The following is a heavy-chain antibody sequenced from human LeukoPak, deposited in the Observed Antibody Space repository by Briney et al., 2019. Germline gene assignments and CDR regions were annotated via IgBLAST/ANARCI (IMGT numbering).Heavy chain of an antibody. Sequence: GASVKVSCKASGYTFTSYDINWVRQATGQGLEWMGWMNPNSGNTGYAQKFQGRVTMARNTSISTAYMELSSLRSEDTAVYFCARGGYCSGTTCYRELVHWGQGTLVTVSS. D-gene: IGHD2-2*02. V-gene: IGHV1-8*01. CDR2: MNPNSGNT. CDR3: ARGGYCSGTTCYRELVH. CDR1: GYTFTSYD. J-gene: IGHJ4*02.